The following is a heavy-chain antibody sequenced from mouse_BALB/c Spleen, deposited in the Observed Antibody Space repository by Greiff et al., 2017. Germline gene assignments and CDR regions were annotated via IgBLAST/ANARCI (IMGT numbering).Heavy chain of an antibody. V-gene: IGHV1-5*01. J-gene: IGHJ1*01. CDR1: GYSFTSYW. CDR3: TRDFPTEYFDV. CDR2: IYPGNSDT. Sequence: DVQLQESGTVLARPGASVKMSCKASGYSFTSYWMHWVKQRPGQGLEWIGAIYPGNSDTSYNQKFKGKAKLTAVTSASTAYMELSSLTNEDSAVYYCTRDFPTEYFDVWGAGTTVTVSS.